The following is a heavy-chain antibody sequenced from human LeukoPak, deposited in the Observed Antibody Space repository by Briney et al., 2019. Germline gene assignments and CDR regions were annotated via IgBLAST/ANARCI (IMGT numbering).Heavy chain of an antibody. CDR3: ARGRACSSTSCLRGLFDY. D-gene: IGHD2-2*01. CDR1: GFTFSSYA. Sequence: GRSLRLSCAASGFTFSSYAMHWVRQAPGKGLEWVAVISYDGSNKYYADSVKGRFTISRDNSKNTLYLQMNSLRAEDTAVYYCARGRACSSTSCLRGLFDYWGQGTLVTVSS. J-gene: IGHJ4*02. V-gene: IGHV3-30*04. CDR2: ISYDGSNK.